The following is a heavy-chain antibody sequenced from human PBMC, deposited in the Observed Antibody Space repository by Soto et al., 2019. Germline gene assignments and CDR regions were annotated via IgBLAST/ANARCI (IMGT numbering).Heavy chain of an antibody. V-gene: IGHV3-53*01. J-gene: IGHJ6*02. D-gene: IGHD1-26*01. CDR2: IYSGGST. CDR1: GFTVSSNY. Sequence: PGGSLRLSCAASGFTVSSNYMSWVRQAPGKGLEWVSVIYSGGSTYYADSVKGRFTISRGNSKNTLYLQMNSLRAEDTAVYYCARDLATSYYGMDVWGQGTTVTVSS. CDR3: ARDLATSYYGMDV.